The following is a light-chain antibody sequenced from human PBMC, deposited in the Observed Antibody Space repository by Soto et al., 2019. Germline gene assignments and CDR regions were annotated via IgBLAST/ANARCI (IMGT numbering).Light chain of an antibody. J-gene: IGLJ1*01. CDR3: YSYRGYYTRV. CDR1: SRDIGNYNY. V-gene: IGLV2-14*01. Sequence: QSALTQPASVSGSPGQSITISCTGTSRDIGNYNYVSWYQHHPGKAPKLMIYEVTSRPSGVSDRFSGSKSGMTASLTISGLQPEDEADYFCYSYRGYYTRVFGTGTKVTVL. CDR2: EVT.